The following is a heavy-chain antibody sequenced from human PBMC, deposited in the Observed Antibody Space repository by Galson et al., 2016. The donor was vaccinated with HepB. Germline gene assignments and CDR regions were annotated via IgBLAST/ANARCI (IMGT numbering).Heavy chain of an antibody. CDR3: ARGSPTSFYHYYMDV. D-gene: IGHD2/OR15-2a*01. CDR1: GLTLDAYD. CDR2: ISQNDIST. J-gene: IGHJ6*03. Sequence: SLRLSCAASGLTLDAYDISWVRQAPGRGLQWVSAISQNDISTHYAAPVEGRFTISRQKSKNVVVSQMKRLKVEDTAVYYCARGSPTSFYHYYMDVWGQGTPVTVS. V-gene: IGHV3-23*01.